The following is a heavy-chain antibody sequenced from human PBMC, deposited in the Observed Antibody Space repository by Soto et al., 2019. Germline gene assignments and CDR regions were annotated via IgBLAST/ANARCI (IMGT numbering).Heavy chain of an antibody. CDR2: INPSGGST. Sequence: GASVKVSCKASGYTFTSYYMHWVRQAPGQGLEWMGIINPSGGSTSYAQKFQGRVTMTRDTSTSTVYMELSSLRSEDTAVYYCARAPMVRGVIIIGDSYGMDVWGQGTTVTVSS. V-gene: IGHV1-46*01. J-gene: IGHJ6*02. D-gene: IGHD3-10*01. CDR1: GYTFTSYY. CDR3: ARAPMVRGVIIIGDSYGMDV.